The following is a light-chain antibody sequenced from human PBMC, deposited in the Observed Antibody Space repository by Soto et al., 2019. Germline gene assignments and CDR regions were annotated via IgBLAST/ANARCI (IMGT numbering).Light chain of an antibody. CDR2: FVS. V-gene: IGKV1-12*01. J-gene: IGKJ5*01. CDR3: QQVVNFPIT. Sequence: DLQMTQSPSSVSASVGDRVTITCRASQTVHDWLAWYQQKPGKAPKLLMYFVSRLQTGVPSRFSGSGSGTEFTLTINNLQPEDFATYYCQQVVNFPITFGQGTRLEI. CDR1: QTVHDW.